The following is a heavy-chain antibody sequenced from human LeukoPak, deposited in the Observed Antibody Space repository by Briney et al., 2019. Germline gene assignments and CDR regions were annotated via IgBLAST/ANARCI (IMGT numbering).Heavy chain of an antibody. J-gene: IGHJ5*02. D-gene: IGHD1-1*01. CDR1: GFTFSSYS. V-gene: IGHV3-21*01. CDR2: ISSSSSYI. Sequence: GGSLRLSCAASGFTFSSYSMNWVRQAPGKGLEWVSSISSSSSYIYYADSVKGRFTISRDNAKNSLYLQMNSLRAEDTAVYYCARGYLNRGTRNWFDPWGQGTLVTVSS. CDR3: ARGYLNRGTRNWFDP.